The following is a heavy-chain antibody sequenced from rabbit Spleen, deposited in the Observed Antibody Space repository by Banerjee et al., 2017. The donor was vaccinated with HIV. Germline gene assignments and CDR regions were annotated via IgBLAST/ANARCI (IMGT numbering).Heavy chain of an antibody. CDR3: ARVSESSGWGEDL. J-gene: IGHJ6*01. Sequence: QSLEESGGDLVKPGASLTLTCPASGFSSCSSDYMCWVRQAPGKGLEWISCIAGSSSGFTYSATWAKGRFTCSKTSSTTVTLQMTSLTVADTATYFCARVSESSGWGEDLWGPGTLVTVS. CDR1: GFSSCSSDY. D-gene: IGHD4-1*01. CDR2: IAGSSSGFT. V-gene: IGHV1S40*01.